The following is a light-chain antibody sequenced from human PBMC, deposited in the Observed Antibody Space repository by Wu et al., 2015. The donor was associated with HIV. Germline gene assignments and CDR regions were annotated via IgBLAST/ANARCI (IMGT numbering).Light chain of an antibody. CDR2: AAS. Sequence: DIQMTQSPSTLSASVGDRVTITCRASQSISNWLAWYQQKPGKAPKLLLYAASRLESGVPSRFSGSGSGTDYTLTISSLQPEDFATYYCQQYYTFVTFGQGTKVEIK. CDR3: QQYYTFVT. CDR1: QSISNW. J-gene: IGKJ1*01. V-gene: IGKV1-NL1*01.